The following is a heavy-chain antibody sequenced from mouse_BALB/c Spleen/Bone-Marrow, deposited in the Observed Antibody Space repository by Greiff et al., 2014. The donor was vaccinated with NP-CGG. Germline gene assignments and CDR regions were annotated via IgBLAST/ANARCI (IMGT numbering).Heavy chain of an antibody. CDR1: GFTFTDYY. CDR2: IRNKANGYTT. V-gene: IGHV7-3*02. D-gene: IGHD5-2*01. CDR3: ARDENVGIYWYFDV. J-gene: IGHJ1*01. Sequence: EVKLEESGGGSVQPGGSLRLSCATSGFTFTDYYMSWVRQPPGKALEWLGFIRNKANGYTTEYSASVKGRFTISRGNSQRILYLQMNTLRAEDSATYYCARDENVGIYWYFDVWGAGTTVIVSS.